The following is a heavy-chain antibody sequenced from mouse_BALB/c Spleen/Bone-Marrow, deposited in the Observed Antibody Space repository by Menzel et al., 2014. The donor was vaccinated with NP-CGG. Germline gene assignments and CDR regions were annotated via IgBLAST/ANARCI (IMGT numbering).Heavy chain of an antibody. Sequence: QVQLQHSGAELVKPGASVKLSCKASGYTLTSYWMHWVKQRPGQGLEWIGEISPSNGRTNYNEKFKSKATLTVDKSSSTAYMQLSSLTSEDSAVYYCARTYFDYWGQGTTLTVSS. CDR2: ISPSNGRT. CDR3: ARTYFDY. CDR1: GYTLTSYW. J-gene: IGHJ2*01. V-gene: IGHV1S81*02.